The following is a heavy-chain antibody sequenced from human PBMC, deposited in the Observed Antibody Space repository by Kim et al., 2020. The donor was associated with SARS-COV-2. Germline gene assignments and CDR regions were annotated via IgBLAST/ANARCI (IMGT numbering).Heavy chain of an antibody. CDR3: VRDRYYYETRVGNFDY. CDR1: EFSFDYFA. CDR2: ISTSGSSI. Sequence: GGSLRLSCKASEFSFDYFAMDWVRQAPGKGLEWISYISTSGSSIYYADSVQGRFTISRDNAKNSLYLQMSGLRDEDTAIYYCVRDRYYYETRVGNFDYWCQGPLVTVAS. J-gene: IGHJ4*02. V-gene: IGHV3-48*02. D-gene: IGHD3-22*01.